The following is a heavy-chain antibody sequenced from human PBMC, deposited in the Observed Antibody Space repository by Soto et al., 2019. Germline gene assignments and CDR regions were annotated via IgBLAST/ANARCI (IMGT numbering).Heavy chain of an antibody. J-gene: IGHJ6*02. CDR3: ARDSGYGDYQLVYYYYYGMDV. CDR2: ISYDGSNK. CDR1: GYTLCNAW. D-gene: IGHD4-17*01. V-gene: IGHV3-30-3*01. Sequence: PCGSLRLSCATSGYTLCNAWMSWARQAPGKGLEWVAVISYDGSNKYYADSVKGRFTISRENSKNTLYLQMNSLRAEDTAVYYSARDSGYGDYQLVYYYYYGMDVWGQGTTVTVSS.